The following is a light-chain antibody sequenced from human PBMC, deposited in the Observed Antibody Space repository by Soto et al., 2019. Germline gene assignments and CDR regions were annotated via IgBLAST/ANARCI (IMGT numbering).Light chain of an antibody. J-gene: IGLJ1*01. CDR1: SSDVGGYNY. CDR2: DVS. V-gene: IGLV2-14*01. Sequence: QSALTQPASVSGSSGQSITLSCTGTSSDVGGYNYVSWYQQHPNKAPKLMIFDVSNRPSGVSNRFSGSKSGNTASLTISGLQAEDEADYYCSSYTSSKSYVFGTGTKLTVL. CDR3: SSYTSSKSYV.